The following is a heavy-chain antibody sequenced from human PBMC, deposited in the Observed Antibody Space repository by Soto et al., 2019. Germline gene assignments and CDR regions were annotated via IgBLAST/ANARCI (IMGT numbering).Heavy chain of an antibody. CDR1: GGSFSGYY. J-gene: IGHJ5*02. CDR2: INHRGST. V-gene: IGHV4-34*01. D-gene: IGHD2-2*01. CDR3: ARDGFCTSTTCRVGNWFDP. Sequence: QVQLQQWGAGLLKPSETLSLTCVVYGGSFSGYYWSWIRQSPGQGLEGIGGINHRGSTNYNPSLERRVTIALDTAKNQFSLKLPSVTAADTAMYYCARDGFCTSTTCRVGNWFDPWGQGTLVTVSS.